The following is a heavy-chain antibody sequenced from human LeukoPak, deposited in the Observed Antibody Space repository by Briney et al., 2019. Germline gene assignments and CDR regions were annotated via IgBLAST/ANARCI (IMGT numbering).Heavy chain of an antibody. J-gene: IGHJ6*03. CDR1: GGTFSSYA. Sequence: SVKVSCKASGGTFSSYAISWVRQAPGQGLEWLGGIIPIFGTANYAQKFQGRVTITADESTSTAYMELSSLRSEDTAVYYCASQIKPHSSVIVVVPAADYYYYYYMDVWGKGTTVTVSS. V-gene: IGHV1-69*13. CDR3: ASQIKPHSSVIVVVPAADYYYYYYMDV. D-gene: IGHD2-2*01. CDR2: IIPIFGTA.